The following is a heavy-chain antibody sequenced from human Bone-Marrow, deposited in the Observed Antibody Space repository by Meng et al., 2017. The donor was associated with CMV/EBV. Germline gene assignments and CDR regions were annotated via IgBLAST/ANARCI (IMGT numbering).Heavy chain of an antibody. J-gene: IGHJ4*02. D-gene: IGHD6-19*01. CDR2: ISSSSRYI. V-gene: IGHV3-21*01. Sequence: GESLKISCAASGFTFSDYTMNWVRQAPGKGLEWVSMISSSSRYIYYADSVKGRFTISRDNAENSLYLQMNNLRVDDTAVYYCATRMGTGYTSDWGQGTLVTVSS. CDR3: ATRMGTGYTSD. CDR1: GFTFSDYT.